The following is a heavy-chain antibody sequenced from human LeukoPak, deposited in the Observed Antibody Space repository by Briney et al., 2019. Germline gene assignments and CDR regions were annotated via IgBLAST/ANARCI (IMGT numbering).Heavy chain of an antibody. V-gene: IGHV4-30-2*01. CDR3: ARGSYCTSASCHYGVDV. J-gene: IGHJ6*02. Sequence: SETLSLTCAVSGGSISSGGYSWSWIRQPPGKGLEWIGYIYHNGNTYYNPSLKSRVTISVDRSKNQFSLKLSSVTAADTAVYFCARGSYCTSASCHYGVDVWGQGTTVTVSS. CDR1: GGSISSGGYS. CDR2: IYHNGNT. D-gene: IGHD2-2*01.